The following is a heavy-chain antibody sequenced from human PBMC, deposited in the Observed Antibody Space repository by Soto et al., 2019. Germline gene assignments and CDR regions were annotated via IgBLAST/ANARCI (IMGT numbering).Heavy chain of an antibody. J-gene: IGHJ5*01. D-gene: IGHD6-13*01. CDR3: ERHVKHSWYPNWFDS. CDR2: MYYSGST. Sequence: SETLSLTCTVSGGSISSGSFYWGWIRQPPGKGLEWIGSMYYSGSTYYNSSLKSRVSISVDTSKNQISLKLNSVTAADTAVYYCERHVKHSWYPNWFDSWGQGTLVTVYS. V-gene: IGHV4-39*01. CDR1: GGSISSGSFY.